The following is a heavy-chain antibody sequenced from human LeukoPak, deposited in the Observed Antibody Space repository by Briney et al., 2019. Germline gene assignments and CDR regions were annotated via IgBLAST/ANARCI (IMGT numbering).Heavy chain of an antibody. V-gene: IGHV3-20*04. J-gene: IGHJ4*02. Sequence: PGGSLRLSCAASGFTFDDYGMSWVRQAPGKGLEWVSGINWNGGSTGYADSVKGRFTISRDNAKNSLYLQINSLRVEDTAVYYCARDQLGAVLYFDYWGQGALVTVSS. CDR2: INWNGGST. CDR3: ARDQLGAVLYFDY. CDR1: GFTFDDYG. D-gene: IGHD1-1*01.